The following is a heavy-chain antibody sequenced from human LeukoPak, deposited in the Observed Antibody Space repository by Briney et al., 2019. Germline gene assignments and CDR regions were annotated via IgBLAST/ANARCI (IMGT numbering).Heavy chain of an antibody. Sequence: GGSLRLSCAVSGFTFSGFWMSWSRQAPGKGLEWVASINSDGSEGYYADVVKGRFTISRDNAKNSLYLQMNSLRAEDTALYYCAKDKATGTTGPFDYWGQGTLVTVSS. V-gene: IGHV3-7*03. CDR2: INSDGSEG. D-gene: IGHD1-1*01. J-gene: IGHJ4*02. CDR1: GFTFSGFW. CDR3: AKDKATGTTGPFDY.